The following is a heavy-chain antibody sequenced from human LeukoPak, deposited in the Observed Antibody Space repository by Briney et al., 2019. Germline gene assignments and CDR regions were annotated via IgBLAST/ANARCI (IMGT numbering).Heavy chain of an antibody. CDR1: GFTFSSYA. CDR2: ISGSGGST. D-gene: IGHD6-13*01. V-gene: IGHV3-23*01. J-gene: IGHJ4*02. Sequence: GGSLRLSCAASGFTFSSYAMSWVRQAPGKGLEWVSAISGSGGSTYHADSVKGRFTISRDNSKNTLYLQMNSLRAEDTAVYYCANRQLAHSFDYWGQGTLVTVSS. CDR3: ANRQLAHSFDY.